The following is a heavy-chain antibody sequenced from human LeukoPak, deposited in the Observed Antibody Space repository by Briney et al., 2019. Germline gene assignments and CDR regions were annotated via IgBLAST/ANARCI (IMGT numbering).Heavy chain of an antibody. Sequence: GGSLRLSCAASGFTFSSYWMHWVRQAPGKGLVWVSRINSDGSSTSYADSAKGRFTISRDNAKNTLYLQMNSLRAEDTAVYYCASNYGSGSYYKYYYYGMDVWGKGTTVTASS. V-gene: IGHV3-74*01. CDR3: ASNYGSGSYYKYYYYGMDV. CDR2: INSDGSST. D-gene: IGHD3-10*01. J-gene: IGHJ6*04. CDR1: GFTFSSYW.